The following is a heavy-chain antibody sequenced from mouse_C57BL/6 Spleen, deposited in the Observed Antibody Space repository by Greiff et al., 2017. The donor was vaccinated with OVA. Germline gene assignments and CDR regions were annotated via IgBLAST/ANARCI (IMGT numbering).Heavy chain of an antibody. Sequence: EVQLQQSGPELVKPGASVKISCKASGYTFTDYYMNWVKQSHGKSLEWIGDINPNNGGTSYNQKFKGKATLTVDKSSSTAYMELRSLTSEDSAVYYCARDYGSSWGQGTTLTVSS. D-gene: IGHD1-1*01. CDR1: GYTFTDYY. V-gene: IGHV1-26*01. J-gene: IGHJ2*01. CDR2: INPNNGGT. CDR3: ARDYGSS.